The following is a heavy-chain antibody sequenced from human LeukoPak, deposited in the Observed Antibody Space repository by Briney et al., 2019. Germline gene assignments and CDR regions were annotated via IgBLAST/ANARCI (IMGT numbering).Heavy chain of an antibody. V-gene: IGHV3-48*01. D-gene: IGHD3-10*01. J-gene: IGHJ4*02. CDR3: ARDTYGSGNYYNASLDY. Sequence: PGGSLRLSCAASGLTFRTYSINWVRQAPGKGLEWVSYISSGGSTIYYADSVKGRFTISRDNAKNSLYLQMNSLRAEDTAMYYCARDTYGSGNYYNASLDYWGQGTLVTVSS. CDR2: ISSGGSTI. CDR1: GLTFRTYS.